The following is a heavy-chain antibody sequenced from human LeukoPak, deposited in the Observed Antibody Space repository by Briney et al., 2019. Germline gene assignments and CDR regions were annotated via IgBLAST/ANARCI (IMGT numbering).Heavy chain of an antibody. CDR3: ARLLSGEASNWEFDY. CDR1: RFIFSSYA. J-gene: IGHJ4*02. CDR2: ISYDGSNK. V-gene: IGHV3-30*14. D-gene: IGHD3-10*02. Sequence: PGRSLRLSCAGSRFIFSSYAMHWVRQAPGKGLEWVAVISYDGSNKYYADSVKGRFTISRDNSKNTLYLQMGSLRVEDTAVYYCARLLSGEASNWEFDYWGQGTLVTVSS.